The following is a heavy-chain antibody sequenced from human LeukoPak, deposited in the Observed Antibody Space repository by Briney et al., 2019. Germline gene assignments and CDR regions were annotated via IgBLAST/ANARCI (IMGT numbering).Heavy chain of an antibody. CDR2: INSGGSNT. D-gene: IGHD3-10*01. J-gene: IGHJ4*02. CDR1: GFTFSSYW. V-gene: IGHV3-74*01. CDR3: VKDRTGTYTLDY. Sequence: PGGSLRLSCAASGFTFSSYWMHWVRHAPGKGLVWVSRINSGGSNTTYADSVKGRFTISRDDAKNTLYLQMNSLRAEDTAVYYCVKDRTGTYTLDYWGQGTLVTVSS.